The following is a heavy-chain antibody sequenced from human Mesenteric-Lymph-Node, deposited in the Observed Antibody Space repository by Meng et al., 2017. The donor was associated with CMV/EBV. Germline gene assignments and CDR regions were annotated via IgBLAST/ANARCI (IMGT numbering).Heavy chain of an antibody. V-gene: IGHV3-7*01. D-gene: IGHD3-10*01. Sequence: GESLKISCAASGFTFSSYWMSWVRQAPGKGLERVANIKQDGSEKYYVDSVKGRFTISRDNAKNSLYLQMNSLRAEDTAVYYCARDRRITMVRGVLGNHYYYYYGMDVWGQGTTVTVSS. CDR3: ARDRRITMVRGVLGNHYYYYYGMDV. CDR2: IKQDGSEK. CDR1: GFTFSSYW. J-gene: IGHJ6*02.